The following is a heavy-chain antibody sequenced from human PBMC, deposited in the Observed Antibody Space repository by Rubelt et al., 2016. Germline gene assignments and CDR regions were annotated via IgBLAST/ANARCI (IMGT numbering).Heavy chain of an antibody. CDR1: GFTFSSYG. V-gene: IGHV3-33*01. CDR3: ARVQPYSSIVGY. CDR2: IWYDGSDK. J-gene: IGHJ4*02. Sequence: PGRSLRLSCAASGFTFSSYGLHWVRQAPGKGLEWVAVIWYDGSDKFYADSVRGRFTISRDNSKNTLYLQMTSLRAEDTAFYYCARVQPYSSIVGYWGQGTLVTVSS. D-gene: IGHD2-21*01.